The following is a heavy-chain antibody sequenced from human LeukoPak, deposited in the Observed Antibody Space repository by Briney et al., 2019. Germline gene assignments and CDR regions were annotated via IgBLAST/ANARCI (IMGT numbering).Heavy chain of an antibody. CDR2: IYHSGST. Sequence: SETLSLTCAVSGGSISSSNWWSWVRQPPGKGLEWIGEIYHSGSTNYNPSLKSRVTISVDKSKNQFSLKLSSVTAADTAVYYCAGSNYYDSSGYHYGYFDYWGQGTLVTVSS. CDR3: AGSNYYDSSGYHYGYFDY. CDR1: GGSISSSNW. V-gene: IGHV4-4*02. D-gene: IGHD3-22*01. J-gene: IGHJ4*02.